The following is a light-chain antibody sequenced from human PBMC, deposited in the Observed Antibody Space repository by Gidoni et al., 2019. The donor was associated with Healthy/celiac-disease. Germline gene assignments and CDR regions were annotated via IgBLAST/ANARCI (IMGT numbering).Light chain of an antibody. J-gene: IGKJ5*01. CDR2: GAS. Sequence: EIVLTQSPGTLSLSPGERATLYGRASQSVSSSYLAWYQQKPGQAPRLLIYGASRRATGIPDRFSGSGAGTDFTLTISRLESEEFAVYYCYQYGSSPPTTFGQGTRLEIK. CDR1: QSVSSSY. V-gene: IGKV3-20*01. CDR3: YQYGSSPPTT.